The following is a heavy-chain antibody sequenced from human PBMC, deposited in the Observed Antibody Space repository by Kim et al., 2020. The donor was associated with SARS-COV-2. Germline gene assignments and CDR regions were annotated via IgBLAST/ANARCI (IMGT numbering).Heavy chain of an antibody. CDR2: ISGSGGST. Sequence: GGSLRLSCAATGLTFSSNAMGWVRQAPGKGLEWVSAISGSGGSTCYADSVKGRFTISRDNSKNTLYLQMNSLRAEDTAVYYCAKDFYEVTRYFDYWGQGILGTVSA. CDR1: GLTFSSNA. D-gene: IGHD2-21*02. J-gene: IGHJ4*02. CDR3: AKDFYEVTRYFDY. V-gene: IGHV3-23*01.